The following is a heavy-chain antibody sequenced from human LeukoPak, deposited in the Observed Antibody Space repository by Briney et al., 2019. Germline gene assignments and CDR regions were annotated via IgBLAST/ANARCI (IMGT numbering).Heavy chain of an antibody. CDR1: GFAFSTYW. D-gene: IGHD1-26*01. J-gene: IGHJ4*02. CDR3: ARVPSGSYLDY. CDR2: INSDGSGT. Sequence: GGSLRLSCAASGFAFSTYWMHWVRQAPGKGLVWVSRINSDGSGTTYADSVQGRFTISRDNAKNTLYLHRHRLRADDTAVYYCARVPSGSYLDYWGQGTLVTVSS. V-gene: IGHV3-74*01.